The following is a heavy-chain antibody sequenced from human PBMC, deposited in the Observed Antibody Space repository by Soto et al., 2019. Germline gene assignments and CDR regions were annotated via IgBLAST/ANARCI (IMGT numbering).Heavy chain of an antibody. D-gene: IGHD1-26*01. Sequence: QMQLVQSGAEVKKTGSSVTVSCKALGNTFTYRYLHWVRQAPGQALEWMGWITPFNGDVHYAQKFQERVTITRDTSINTAYMRMSSLRSEDTAMYYCASGGAGSGPFTWELPDHWGQGTRVTVCS. V-gene: IGHV1-45*02. CDR2: ITPFNGDV. CDR1: GNTFTYRY. CDR3: ASGGAGSGPFTWELPDH. J-gene: IGHJ4*02.